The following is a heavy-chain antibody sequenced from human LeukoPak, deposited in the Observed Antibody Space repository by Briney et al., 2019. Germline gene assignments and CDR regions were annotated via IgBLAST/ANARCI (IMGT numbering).Heavy chain of an antibody. D-gene: IGHD6-13*01. CDR2: MSYDGTNE. V-gene: IGHV3-30*03. CDR1: GFTFRSYG. Sequence: GGSLRLSCAASGFTFRSYGIHWVRQAPGKGLEWVAVMSYDGTNEYYADSLKGRFTISRDNSKNTLYLQMNSLRAEDTAVYYCARAGPSSSWHQFDYWGQGTPVTVSS. CDR3: ARAGPSSSWHQFDY. J-gene: IGHJ4*02.